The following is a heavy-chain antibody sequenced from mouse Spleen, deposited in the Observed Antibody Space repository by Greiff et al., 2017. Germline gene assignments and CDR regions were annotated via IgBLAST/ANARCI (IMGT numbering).Heavy chain of an antibody. D-gene: IGHD1-1*01. CDR2: ISNLAYSI. V-gene: IGHV5-15*01. J-gene: IGHJ4*01. CDR1: GFTFSDYG. CDR3: ARHGGTTMVARDAMDY. Sequence: EVKVVESGGGLVKPGGSLKLSCAASGFTFSDYGMAWVRQAPGKGPEWVAFISNLAYSIYYADTVTGRFTISRENAKNTLYLEMSSLRSEDTAMYYCARHGGTTMVARDAMDYWGQGTSVTVSS.